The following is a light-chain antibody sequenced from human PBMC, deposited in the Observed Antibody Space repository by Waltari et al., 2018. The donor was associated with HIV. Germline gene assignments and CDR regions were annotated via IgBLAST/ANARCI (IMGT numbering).Light chain of an antibody. CDR3: SSHAGSNKLV. V-gene: IGLV2-8*01. CDR2: GVS. Sequence: QSALTQPPSASGSPGQSVTISCTRTSSDVVGYNYVSWYQQHPGKAPKLMFYGVSKRPPGVPDPFSRSKCGNTAPLTAAGLHAEHQADDYCSSHAGSNKLVFGGGTKLTV. CDR1: SSDVVGYNY. J-gene: IGLJ2*01.